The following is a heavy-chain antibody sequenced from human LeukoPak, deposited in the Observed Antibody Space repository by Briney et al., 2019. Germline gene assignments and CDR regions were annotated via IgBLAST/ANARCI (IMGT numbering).Heavy chain of an antibody. CDR2: IKQDGSEK. CDR3: AKTPRKGTAMDFDY. V-gene: IGHV3-7*03. D-gene: IGHD5-18*01. J-gene: IGHJ4*02. Sequence: GGSLRLSCAASGFTFSSYWMSWVRQAPGKGLEWVANIKQDGSEKYYVDSVKGRFTISRDNSKNTLYLQMNSPRAEDTAVYYCAKTPRKGTAMDFDYWGQGTLVTVSS. CDR1: GFTFSSYW.